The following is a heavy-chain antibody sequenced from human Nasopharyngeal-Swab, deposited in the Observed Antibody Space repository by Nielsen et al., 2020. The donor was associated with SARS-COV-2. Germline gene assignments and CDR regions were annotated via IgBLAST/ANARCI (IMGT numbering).Heavy chain of an antibody. V-gene: IGHV3-23*01. J-gene: IGHJ5*02. D-gene: IGHD3-10*01. CDR1: GFTFNTHA. CDR2: IGGGGSPT. CDR3: AKYYSTSRSHYHP. Sequence: GGSLRLSCAASGFTFNTHAMSWVRQAPGKGLEWVSVIGGGGSPTYYADSVKGRFTISRDNSKNTLFLQMDSVRAEDTAVYYCAKYYSTSRSHYHPWGQGTLVTVSS.